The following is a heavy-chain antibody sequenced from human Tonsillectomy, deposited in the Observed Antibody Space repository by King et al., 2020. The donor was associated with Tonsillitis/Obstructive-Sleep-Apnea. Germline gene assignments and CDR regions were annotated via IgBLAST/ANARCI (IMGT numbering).Heavy chain of an antibody. CDR1: GFSLSTGVG. CDR3: ARIRGDLFFDY. J-gene: IGHJ4*02. D-gene: IGHD3-3*02. CDR2: IYWDDDQ. V-gene: IGHV2-5*02. Sequence: TLKESGPALVKPTQTLTLTCSFSGFSLSTGVGVGWLRQPPGKALEWLALIYWDDDQRYRPSLKSRLSITKDSSKNQVVLTMTNMDPVDAATYFCARIRGDLFFDYWGQGTLVTVSS.